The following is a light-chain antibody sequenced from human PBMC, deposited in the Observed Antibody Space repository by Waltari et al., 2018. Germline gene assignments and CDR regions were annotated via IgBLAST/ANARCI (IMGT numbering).Light chain of an antibody. J-gene: IGLJ2*01. CDR1: SSAVGAYNY. Sequence: QSALTQPASVSGSPGQSITISCTGTSSAVGAYNYVSWYQQHPGKAPKLMLYDVSNRPSGVSNRFSGSKSGNTASLTISGLQAEDEADYYCSSYISSSTLELFGGGTSLTVL. CDR2: DVS. CDR3: SSYISSSTLEL. V-gene: IGLV2-14*03.